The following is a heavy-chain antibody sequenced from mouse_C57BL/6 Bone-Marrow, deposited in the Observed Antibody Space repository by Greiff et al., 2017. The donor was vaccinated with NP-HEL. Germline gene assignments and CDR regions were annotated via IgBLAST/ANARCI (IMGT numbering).Heavy chain of an antibody. V-gene: IGHV1-69*01. J-gene: IGHJ4*01. Sequence: QVQLQQPGAELVMPGASVKLSCKASGYTFTSYWMHWVKQRPGQGLEWIGEIDPSDSYTNYNQKFKCKSTLTVDKSSSTAYMQLSSLTSEDSAVYYCAREKAITTVVGGGYAMDYWGQGTSVTVSS. CDR1: GYTFTSYW. CDR2: IDPSDSYT. D-gene: IGHD1-1*01. CDR3: AREKAITTVVGGGYAMDY.